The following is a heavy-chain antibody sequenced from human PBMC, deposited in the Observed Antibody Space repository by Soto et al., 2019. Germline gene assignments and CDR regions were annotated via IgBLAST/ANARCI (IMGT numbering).Heavy chain of an antibody. J-gene: IGHJ4*02. D-gene: IGHD3-22*01. CDR1: GGSFSGYY. CDR2: INHSGST. CDR3: ARGLVSSGPKSPSFGY. V-gene: IGHV4-34*01. Sequence: SETLSLTCAVYGGSFSGYYWSWIRQPPWKGLEWIGEINHSGSTNYNPSLKSRVTISVDTSKNQFSLKLSSVTAADTAVYYCARGLVSSGPKSPSFGYWGQGTLVTVSS.